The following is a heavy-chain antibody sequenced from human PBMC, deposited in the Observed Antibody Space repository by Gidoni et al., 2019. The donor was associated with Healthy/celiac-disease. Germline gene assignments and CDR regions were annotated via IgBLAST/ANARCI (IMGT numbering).Heavy chain of an antibody. CDR1: GGSISSGGYS. CDR2: IYHSGST. CDR3: ARTFLRHTMVRGVRFDP. V-gene: IGHV4-30-2*01. Sequence: QLQLQESGSGLVKPSQTLSLTCAVSGGSISSGGYSWSWIRQPPGKGLEWIGYIYHSGSTYYNPSLKSRVTISVDRSKNQFPLKLSSVTAADTAVYYCARTFLRHTMVRGVRFDPWGQGTLVTVSS. J-gene: IGHJ5*02. D-gene: IGHD3-10*01.